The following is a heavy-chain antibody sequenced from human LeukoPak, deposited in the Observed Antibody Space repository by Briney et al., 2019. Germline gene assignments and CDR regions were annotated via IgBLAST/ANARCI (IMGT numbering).Heavy chain of an antibody. CDR3: AREVYSGYVPNPVLDY. J-gene: IGHJ4*02. Sequence: GGSLRLSCAASGFTFSSYWMSWVRQAPGKGLEWVANIKQDGSEKYYVDSVKGRFTISRDNAKNSLYLQMNSLRAEDTAVYYCAREVYSGYVPNPVLDYGAQGPLVPVPS. D-gene: IGHD5-12*01. V-gene: IGHV3-7*01. CDR2: IKQDGSEK. CDR1: GFTFSSYW.